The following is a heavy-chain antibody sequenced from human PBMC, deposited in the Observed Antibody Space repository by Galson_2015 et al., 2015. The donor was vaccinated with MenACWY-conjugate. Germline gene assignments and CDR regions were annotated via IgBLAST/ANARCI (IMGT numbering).Heavy chain of an antibody. J-gene: IGHJ1*01. CDR3: GRHAQNYGVKYFQH. CDR2: IYYSGST. Sequence: ETLSLTCTVSGGSISSNRYYWGWIRQPPGKGLEWIGSIYYSGSTYYSPSLKSRVTISVDTSKNQFSLKLTSVTAADTAVYYCGRHAQNYGVKYFQHWGQGTLVTVSS. CDR1: GGSISSNRYY. D-gene: IGHD3-10*01. V-gene: IGHV4-39*01.